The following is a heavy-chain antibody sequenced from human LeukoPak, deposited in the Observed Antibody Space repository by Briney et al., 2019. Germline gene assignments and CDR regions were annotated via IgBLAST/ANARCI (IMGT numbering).Heavy chain of an antibody. V-gene: IGHV3-21*01. J-gene: IGHJ6*03. D-gene: IGHD4/OR15-4a*01. CDR1: GFTFSSYS. CDR3: ARDQVRNYYYYMDV. Sequence: GGSLRLSCAASGFTFSSYSMNWVRQAPGKGLEWVSSISSSSSYIYYADSVKGRFTISRDNAKNSLYLQMNSLRAEDTAVYYCARDQVRNYYYYMDVWGKGTTVTVSS. CDR2: ISSSSSYI.